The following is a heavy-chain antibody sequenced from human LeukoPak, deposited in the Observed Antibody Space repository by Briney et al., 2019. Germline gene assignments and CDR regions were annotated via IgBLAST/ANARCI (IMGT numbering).Heavy chain of an antibody. Sequence: GGSLRLSCAASGFTVSSNCMSWVRKAPGKGLEWVSVIYSGGSTYYADSVKGRFTISRDNSKNTLYLQMNSLRAEDTAVYYCARYHYDFWSGYFDYWGQGTLVTVSS. CDR1: GFTVSSNC. CDR2: IYSGGST. J-gene: IGHJ4*02. D-gene: IGHD3-3*01. V-gene: IGHV3-66*02. CDR3: ARYHYDFWSGYFDY.